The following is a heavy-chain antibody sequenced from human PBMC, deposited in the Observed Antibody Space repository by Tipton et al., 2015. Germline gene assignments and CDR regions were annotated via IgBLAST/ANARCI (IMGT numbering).Heavy chain of an antibody. CDR3: ARARGRHGGSFAS. D-gene: IGHD4-23*01. V-gene: IGHV4-38-2*01. Sequence: TLSLTCAVSAYSISTDYYWVWIRQPPGKGLEWIGYIQYSGSTNYNPSLKSRVTISVDTSKTQFSLKMSSVTASDTAVYYCARARGRHGGSFASLGQRILVTVSS. J-gene: IGHJ4*02. CDR2: IQYSGST. CDR1: AYSISTDYY.